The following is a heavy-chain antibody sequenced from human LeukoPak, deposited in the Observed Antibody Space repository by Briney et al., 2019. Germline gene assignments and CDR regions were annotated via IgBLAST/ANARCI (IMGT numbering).Heavy chain of an antibody. CDR2: IGTAGDT. Sequence: TGGSLRLSCAASGFTFSSYDMHWVRQATGKGLEWVSAIGTAGDTYYPGSVKGRFTISRENAKNSLYLQMNSLRAGDTAVYYCARGLATRDYGDYAAYYYYYYGMDVWGQGTTVTVSS. CDR3: ARGLATRDYGDYAAYYYYYYGMDV. CDR1: GFTFSSYD. V-gene: IGHV3-13*01. D-gene: IGHD4-17*01. J-gene: IGHJ6*02.